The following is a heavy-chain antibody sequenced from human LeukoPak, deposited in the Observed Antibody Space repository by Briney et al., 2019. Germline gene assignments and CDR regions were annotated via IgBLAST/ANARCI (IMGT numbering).Heavy chain of an antibody. Sequence: ASVKVSCKASGYTFTSYGISWVRQAPGQGLEWMGWISAYNGNTNYAQKLQGRVTMTTDTSTSTAYMELRSLRSDDTAVYYCARVNRHYDFWSGYYYWGQGTLVTVSS. CDR3: ARVNRHYDFWSGYYY. CDR1: GYTFTSYG. CDR2: ISAYNGNT. V-gene: IGHV1-18*01. J-gene: IGHJ4*02. D-gene: IGHD3-3*01.